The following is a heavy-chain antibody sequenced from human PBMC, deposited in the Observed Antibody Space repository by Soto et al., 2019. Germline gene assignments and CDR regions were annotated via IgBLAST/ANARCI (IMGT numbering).Heavy chain of an antibody. CDR1: GGSISSSSYY. CDR2: IYYSGST. D-gene: IGHD2-2*01. V-gene: IGHV4-39*01. CDR3: AGDCSSTSCPPGGENWFDP. J-gene: IGHJ5*02. Sequence: LSLTCTVSGGSISSSSYYWGWIRQPPGKGLEWIGSIYYSGSTYYNPSLKSRVTISVDTSKNQFSLKLSSVTAADTAVYYCAGDCSSTSCPPGGENWFDPWGQGTLVTVSS.